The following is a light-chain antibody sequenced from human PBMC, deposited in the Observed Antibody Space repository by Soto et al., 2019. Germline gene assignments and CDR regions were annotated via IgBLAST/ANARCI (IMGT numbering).Light chain of an antibody. Sequence: EIVMTQSPATLSVSPGERATLSCRASQSVGSNLAWYQQKPGQAPRLLISGASTRATGIPARFSGSGSGTEFTLTISSLQSEDFAVYYCQQYNNWQTFGQGTKVEIK. CDR3: QQYNNWQT. J-gene: IGKJ1*01. V-gene: IGKV3-15*01. CDR1: QSVGSN. CDR2: GAS.